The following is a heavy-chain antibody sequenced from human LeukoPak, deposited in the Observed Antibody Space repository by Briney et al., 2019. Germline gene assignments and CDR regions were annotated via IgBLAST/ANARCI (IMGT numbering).Heavy chain of an antibody. CDR2: ISSSSSYI. J-gene: IGHJ4*02. Sequence: GRSLRLSCAASGFTFSSYSMNWVRQAPGKGLEWVSSISSSSSYIYYADSVKGRFTISRDNAKNSLYLQMNSLRAEDTAVYYCARGYCSSTSCYGPLGYWGQGTLVTVSS. CDR1: GFTFSSYS. D-gene: IGHD2-2*01. V-gene: IGHV3-21*01. CDR3: ARGYCSSTSCYGPLGY.